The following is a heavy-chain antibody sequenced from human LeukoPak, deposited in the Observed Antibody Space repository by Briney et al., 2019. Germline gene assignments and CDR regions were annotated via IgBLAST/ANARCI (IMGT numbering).Heavy chain of an antibody. CDR3: AKERDTSDIVVVPAAMFPDY. Sequence: GSLRLSCVASGFTFSSYDMNWVRQAPGKGLEWVSAISGSGGSTYYADSVKGRFTISRDNSKNTLYLQMNSLRAEDTAVYYCAKERDTSDIVVVPAAMFPDYWGQGTLVTVSS. CDR2: ISGSGGST. V-gene: IGHV3-23*01. CDR1: GFTFSSYD. J-gene: IGHJ4*02. D-gene: IGHD2-2*01.